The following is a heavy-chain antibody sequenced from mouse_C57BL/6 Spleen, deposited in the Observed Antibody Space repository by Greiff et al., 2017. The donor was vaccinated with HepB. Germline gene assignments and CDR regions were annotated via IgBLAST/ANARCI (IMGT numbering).Heavy chain of an antibody. V-gene: IGHV1-4*01. CDR1: GYTFTSYT. CDR3: AREVSGNYYAMDY. J-gene: IGHJ4*01. D-gene: IGHD2-14*01. Sequence: VKLMESGAELARPGASVKMSCKASGYTFTSYTMHWVKQRPGQGLEWIGDINPSSGYTKYNQKFKDKATLTADKSSSTAYMQLSSLPSEDSSVYYCAREVSGNYYAMDYWGQGTSVTVSS. CDR2: INPSSGYT.